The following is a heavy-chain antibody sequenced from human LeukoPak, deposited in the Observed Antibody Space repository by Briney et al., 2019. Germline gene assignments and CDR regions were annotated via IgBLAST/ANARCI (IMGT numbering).Heavy chain of an antibody. V-gene: IGHV4-34*01. D-gene: IGHD1-26*01. CDR1: GGSFSGYY. J-gene: IGHJ4*02. Sequence: PSETLSLTCAVYGGSFSGYYWSWIRQPPGKGLEWIGEINHSGSTNYNPSLKSRVTISVDTSKNQFSLKLSSVTVADTAVYYCARSLGSSGIIGYWGQGTLVTVSS. CDR2: INHSGST. CDR3: ARSLGSSGIIGY.